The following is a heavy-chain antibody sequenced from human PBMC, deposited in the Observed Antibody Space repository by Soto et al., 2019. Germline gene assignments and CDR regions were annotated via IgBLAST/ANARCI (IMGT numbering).Heavy chain of an antibody. CDR3: ARDLYDCYVMDV. CDR1: GGSISSFGYY. V-gene: IGHV4-30-4*01. CDR2: IYYSGST. J-gene: IGHJ6*02. Sequence: SETLCLTCTVSGGSISSFGYYWSWIRQPPGKGLEWIGYIYYSGSTYYNPSLKSRVTISVDTSKNQFSLKLSSVTAADTAVDYCARDLYDCYVMDVWGQGTTVTVSS. D-gene: IGHD5-12*01.